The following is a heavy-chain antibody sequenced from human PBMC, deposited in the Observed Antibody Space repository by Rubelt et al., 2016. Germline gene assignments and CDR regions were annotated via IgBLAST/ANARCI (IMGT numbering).Heavy chain of an antibody. D-gene: IGHD6-13*01. Sequence: QVQLQESGPGLVKPSETLSLTCTVSGGSISSYYWSWIRQPPGKGLEWIGSIYHSGSTYYNPSLKSRFPISVDTSKNQFSLKLSSVTAADTAVYYCAGPLRYSRIRKSIAAAGTEHDYWGQGTLVTVSS. J-gene: IGHJ4*02. CDR3: AGPLRYSRIRKSIAAAGTEHDY. CDR1: GGSISSYY. CDR2: IYHSGST. V-gene: IGHV4-59*08.